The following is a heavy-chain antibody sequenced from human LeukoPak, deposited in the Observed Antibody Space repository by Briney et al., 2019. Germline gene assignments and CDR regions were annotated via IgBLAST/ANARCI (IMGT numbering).Heavy chain of an antibody. V-gene: IGHV3-48*04. CDR1: GFTFSSYG. J-gene: IGHJ3*02. D-gene: IGHD6-19*01. CDR2: ISSSGSTI. Sequence: PGGSLRLSCAASGFTFSSYGMHWVRQAPGKGLEWVSYISSSGSTIYYADSVKGRFTISRDNAKNSLYLQMNSLRAEDTAVYYCARATSGYSSGWTPGGAFDIWGQGTMVTVSS. CDR3: ARATSGYSSGWTPGGAFDI.